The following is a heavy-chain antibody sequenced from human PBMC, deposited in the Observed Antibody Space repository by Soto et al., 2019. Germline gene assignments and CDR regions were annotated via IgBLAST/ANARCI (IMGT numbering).Heavy chain of an antibody. V-gene: IGHV4-59*08. CDR2: ISYSGST. Sequence: SETLSVTCTGSGGSITSYYWSWIRQPPGKGLEWIGYISYSGSTNYNPSLKSRVTISVDTSKNQFSLKLSSVTAADTAVYFCARHPPGYFSCITGYPPYYLY. CDR1: GGSITSYY. CDR3: ARHPPGYFSCITGYPPYYLY. D-gene: IGHD2-2*01. J-gene: IGHJ6*03.